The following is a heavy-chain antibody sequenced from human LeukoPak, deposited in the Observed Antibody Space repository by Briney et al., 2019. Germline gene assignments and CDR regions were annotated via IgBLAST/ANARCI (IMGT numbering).Heavy chain of an antibody. CDR3: ARHQEAAAASGYFDY. V-gene: IGHV1-69*13. CDR1: GYTFTGYY. J-gene: IGHJ4*02. D-gene: IGHD6-13*01. Sequence: ASVKVSCKASGYTFTGYYMHWVRQAPGLGLEWMGSFIPIFGTTNFAQKFRGRVTITADESTDAAYMELSSLRSDDTAMYYCARHQEAAAASGYFDYWGQGTLLTVSS. CDR2: FIPIFGTT.